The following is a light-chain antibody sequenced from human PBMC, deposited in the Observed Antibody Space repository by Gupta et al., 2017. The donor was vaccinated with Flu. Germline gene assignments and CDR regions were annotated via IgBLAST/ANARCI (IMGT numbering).Light chain of an antibody. Sequence: EIVLTQSPATLSLSPGERATLSCRASQSVSSYLAWYQQKPGQAPRLLIYDASNRAPGTPARFTGSGYGTDFTLTISSREPEDFAVYYCQRRSNWPPFTFGHGTTLDIK. J-gene: IGKJ3*01. CDR3: QRRSNWPPFT. CDR1: QSVSSY. V-gene: IGKV3-11*01. CDR2: DAS.